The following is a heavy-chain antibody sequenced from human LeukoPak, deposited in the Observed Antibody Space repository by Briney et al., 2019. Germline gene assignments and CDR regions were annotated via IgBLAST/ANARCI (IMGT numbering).Heavy chain of an antibody. D-gene: IGHD6-19*01. CDR2: IYYRGST. CDR3: ARAAPGWVLSD. J-gene: IGHJ4*02. CDR1: GGSISSHY. V-gene: IGHV4-59*11. Sequence: SETLSLTCTVSGGSISSHYWSWIRQPPGKGLEWVGYIYYRGSTNYNPSLKSRVTISVDTSKNQFSLKLSSVTAADTAVYYCARAAPGWVLSDWGQGTLVTVSS.